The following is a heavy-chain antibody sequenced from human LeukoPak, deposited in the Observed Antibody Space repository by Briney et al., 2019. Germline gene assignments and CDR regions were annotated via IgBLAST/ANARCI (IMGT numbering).Heavy chain of an antibody. CDR1: GFPFSNYY. Sequence: GGSLRLSCAASGFPFSNYYMDWVRQAPGQGLEWVGRIRNKASRYTTEYAASVKGRFTIPRDDSKNSLYLQMNSLKTEDTAVYYCAGSVSGTWPYWGQGTLVTVSS. CDR2: IRNKASRYTT. J-gene: IGHJ4*02. D-gene: IGHD2-15*01. CDR3: AGSVSGTWPY. V-gene: IGHV3-72*01.